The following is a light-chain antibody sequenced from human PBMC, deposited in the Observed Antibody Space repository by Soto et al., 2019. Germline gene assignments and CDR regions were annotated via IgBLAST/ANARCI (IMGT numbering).Light chain of an antibody. Sequence: EIVLTQSPGTLSLCPGERATLSCRASQSVSSSYLAWYQQKPGQAPRLLIYGASSRATGIPDRFSGSGSGTDFTLTISRLEPEDFAVYYCQQYSKWPITFGQGTRLEIK. CDR2: GAS. J-gene: IGKJ5*01. CDR1: QSVSSSY. V-gene: IGKV3-20*01. CDR3: QQYSKWPIT.